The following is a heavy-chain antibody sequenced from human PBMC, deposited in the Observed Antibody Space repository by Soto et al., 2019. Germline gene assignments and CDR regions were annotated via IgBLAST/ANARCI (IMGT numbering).Heavy chain of an antibody. Sequence: GGSLRLSCVASGFTFSSYAMHWVRQAPGKGLEWVAFILYDGSNKYYADSVKGRFTISRDNSKNTLYLQMNSLRAEDTAVYYCAKEKYTWNDNEGDYFDYWGQGTLVTVSS. D-gene: IGHD1-1*01. CDR2: ILYDGSNK. CDR1: GFTFSSYA. CDR3: AKEKYTWNDNEGDYFDY. J-gene: IGHJ4*02. V-gene: IGHV3-30*18.